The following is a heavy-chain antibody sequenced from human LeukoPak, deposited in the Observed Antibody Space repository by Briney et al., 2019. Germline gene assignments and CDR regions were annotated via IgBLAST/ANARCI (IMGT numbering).Heavy chain of an antibody. D-gene: IGHD6-13*01. CDR3: ARDPSSWYYYYMDV. Sequence: GGSLRLSCAASGFTFSSYSMNRVRQAPGKGLEWVSYISSSSSTIYYADSVKGRFTISRDNAKNLLYLQMNSLRAEDTAVYYCARDPSSWYYYYMDVWGKGTTVTVSS. V-gene: IGHV3-48*01. CDR1: GFTFSSYS. J-gene: IGHJ6*03. CDR2: ISSSSSTI.